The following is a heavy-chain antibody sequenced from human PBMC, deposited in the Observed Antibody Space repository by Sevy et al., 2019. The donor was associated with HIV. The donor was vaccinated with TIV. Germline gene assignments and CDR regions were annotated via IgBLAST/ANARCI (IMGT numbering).Heavy chain of an antibody. CDR1: GFPLSSSY. V-gene: IGHV3-53*01. J-gene: IGHJ6*02. CDR3: ARDKNAYYYGLDV. Sequence: GGSLRLSCAVSGFPLSSSYMNWVRQAPGKGLEWVSVFYAGSKTDYADSVKGRFTMSRDNSKNTLYLQMNGLRAEDTAVYYCARDKNAYYYGLDVWGQGTTVTVSS. CDR2: FYAGSKT.